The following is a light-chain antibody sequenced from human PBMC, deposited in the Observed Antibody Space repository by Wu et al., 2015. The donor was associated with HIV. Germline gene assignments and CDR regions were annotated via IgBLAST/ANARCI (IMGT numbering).Light chain of an antibody. CDR1: QSITTS. CDR3: QQYITRWT. CDR2: RTS. J-gene: IGKJ1*01. Sequence: DIQMTQSPSTLSASVGDRVTITCRASQSITTSLAWYQQKPGKAPKLLMYRTSKLDSGIPSRFSGSGSETEFTLTITNLQPDDFATYFCQQYITRWTFGQGTRV. V-gene: IGKV1-5*03.